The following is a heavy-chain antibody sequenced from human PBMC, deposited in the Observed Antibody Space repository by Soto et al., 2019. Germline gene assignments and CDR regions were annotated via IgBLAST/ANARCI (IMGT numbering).Heavy chain of an antibody. CDR3: ARQDGFRIYSLDS. CDR2: IYPGNSDS. Sequence: SCSGSECTSINYWISRVRKKKGKGLEWMGIIYPGNSDSRHSPSVEGQVTISADKSINTAYLHWSSLKASDTAMYYCARQDGFRIYSLDSCGQGTLITAPQ. D-gene: IGHD2-21*01. CDR1: ECTSINYW. J-gene: IGHJ4*02. V-gene: IGHV5-51*01.